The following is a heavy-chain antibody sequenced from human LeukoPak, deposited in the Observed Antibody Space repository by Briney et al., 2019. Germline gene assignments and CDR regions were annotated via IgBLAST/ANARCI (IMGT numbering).Heavy chain of an antibody. D-gene: IGHD5-18*01. Sequence: GSSVKVSCKASGGTFSSYAISWVRQAPGQGLEWMGRIIPILGIANYAQKFQGRVTITADKSTSTAYMELSSLRSEDTAVYSCARAKRGRGYSYGYHYWGQGTLVTVSS. CDR1: GGTFSSYA. J-gene: IGHJ4*02. CDR2: IIPILGIA. V-gene: IGHV1-69*04. CDR3: ARAKRGRGYSYGYHY.